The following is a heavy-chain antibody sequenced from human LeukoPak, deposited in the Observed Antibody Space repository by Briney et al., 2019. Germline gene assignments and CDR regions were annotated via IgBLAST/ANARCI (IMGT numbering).Heavy chain of an antibody. V-gene: IGHV3-20*04. Sequence: PGGSPRLSCAASGFTFGDYGMSWVRQAPGKGLEWVSGINWNGGSTGYADSEKGRFTISRDNAKNSLYLQMNSLRAEDTALYYCARDGYDSSGYYDWGQGTLVTVSS. CDR3: ARDGYDSSGYYD. CDR2: INWNGGST. D-gene: IGHD3-22*01. CDR1: GFTFGDYG. J-gene: IGHJ4*02.